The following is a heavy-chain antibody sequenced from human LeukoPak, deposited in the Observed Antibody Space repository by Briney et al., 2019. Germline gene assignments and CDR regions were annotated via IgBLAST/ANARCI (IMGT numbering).Heavy chain of an antibody. D-gene: IGHD6-25*01. V-gene: IGHV3-11*04. CDR2: ISSSGGNM. CDR1: GFTFSDYY. CDR3: AKEGGGAFDV. Sequence: GGSLRLSCAASGFTFSDYYMSWIRQAPGKGLEWVSYISSSGGNMYYADSVRGRFTISREDSKNTLYLEMNSLRAEDTAVYFCAKEGGGAFDVWGQGTTVIVSS. J-gene: IGHJ3*01.